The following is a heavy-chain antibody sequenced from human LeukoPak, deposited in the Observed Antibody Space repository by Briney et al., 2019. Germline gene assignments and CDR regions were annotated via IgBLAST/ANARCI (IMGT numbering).Heavy chain of an antibody. J-gene: IGHJ5*02. Sequence: SEALSLTCTVSGGSITSGTYYWDWIRQAPGKGLEWIGNVYHTGIIYYNPSLKSRVTMSVDTSKNQFSLKLNSLTAADTAVYYCARHHSALNWFDPWGQGTLVTVSS. CDR2: VYHTGII. V-gene: IGHV4-39*01. D-gene: IGHD2-15*01. CDR1: GGSITSGTYY. CDR3: ARHHSALNWFDP.